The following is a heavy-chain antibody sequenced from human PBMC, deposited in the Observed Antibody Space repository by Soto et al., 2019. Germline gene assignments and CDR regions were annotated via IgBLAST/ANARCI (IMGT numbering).Heavy chain of an antibody. CDR3: ARMYSSGSGWFHP. V-gene: IGHV4-39*07. CDR2: FYSSGSI. Sequence: SETLSLTCFVSGYSITAGGYYWSWIRHHPGKGLEWIGSFYSSGSIIYNPSLRSRVSISGDTSSNQFSMSLTSVAAADTARYYCARMYSSGSGWFHPWGQGTLVTVSS. J-gene: IGHJ5*02. CDR1: GYSITAGGYY. D-gene: IGHD6-19*01.